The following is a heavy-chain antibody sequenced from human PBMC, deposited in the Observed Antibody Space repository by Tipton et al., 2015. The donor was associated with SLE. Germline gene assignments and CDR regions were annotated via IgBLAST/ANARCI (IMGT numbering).Heavy chain of an antibody. J-gene: IGHJ2*01. CDR1: GGSISSHY. CDR3: ARRAAAGTFWYFDL. D-gene: IGHD6-13*01. Sequence: LRLSCTVSGGSISSHYWSWIRQLPGKGLEWIGYIYYSGSTNYNPSLKSRVTISVDTSKNQFSLKLSSVTAADTAVYYCARRAAAGTFWYFDLWGRGTLVTVSS. CDR2: IYYSGST. V-gene: IGHV4-59*11.